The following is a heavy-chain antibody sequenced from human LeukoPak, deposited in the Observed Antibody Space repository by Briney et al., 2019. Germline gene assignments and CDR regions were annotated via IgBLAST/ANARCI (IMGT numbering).Heavy chain of an antibody. CDR2: ISSSSSYI. CDR3: ARDHTSSWQFDY. V-gene: IGHV3-21*01. D-gene: IGHD6-13*01. Sequence: PGGSLRLSCAASGFTFSSYSMNWVRQAPGKGLEWVSSISSSSSYIYYADSVKGRFTISRDNAKNSLYLQMNSLRAEDTAVYYCARDHTSSWQFDYWGQGTLVTVSS. CDR1: GFTFSSYS. J-gene: IGHJ4*02.